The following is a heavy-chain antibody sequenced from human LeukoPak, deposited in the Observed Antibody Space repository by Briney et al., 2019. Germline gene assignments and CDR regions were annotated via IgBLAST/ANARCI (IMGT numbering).Heavy chain of an antibody. V-gene: IGHV1-8*01. CDR1: GYTLTSYD. D-gene: IGHD3-10*01. J-gene: IGHJ6*02. CDR3: ARVTMVRGVIGLNNGMDV. CDR2: MNPNSGNT. Sequence: GASVKVSCKASGYTLTSYDINWVRQATGQGLEWMGWMNPNSGNTGYAQKFQGRVTMTRNTSISTAYMELSSLRSEDTAVYYCARVTMVRGVIGLNNGMDVWGQGTTVTVSS.